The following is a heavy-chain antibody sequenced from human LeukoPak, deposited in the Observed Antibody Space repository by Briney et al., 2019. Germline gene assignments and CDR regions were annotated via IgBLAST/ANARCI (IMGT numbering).Heavy chain of an antibody. D-gene: IGHD6-19*01. V-gene: IGHV3-73*01. Sequence: GGSLRLSCAASGFTFSGSALHWVRQASGKGLEWVGRIRSKANSYATAYAASVKGRFTISRDDSKNTAYLQMNSLKTEDTAVYYCTSPLKYSSGWYYFDYWGQGTLVTVSS. CDR1: GFTFSGSA. CDR3: TSPLKYSSGWYYFDY. CDR2: IRSKANSYAT. J-gene: IGHJ4*02.